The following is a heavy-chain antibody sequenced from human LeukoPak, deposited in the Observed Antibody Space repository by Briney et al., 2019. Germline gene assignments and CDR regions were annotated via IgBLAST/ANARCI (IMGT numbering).Heavy chain of an antibody. V-gene: IGHV4-59*01. Sequence: DPSETLSLTCTVSGGSISSYYWSWIRQPPGKRLEWIGYIYYSGSTNYSPSLKSRVTISVDTSKNQFSLKLSSVTAADTAVYYCARSGGYSGYGKFDYWGQGTLVTVSS. D-gene: IGHD5-12*01. J-gene: IGHJ4*02. CDR1: GGSISSYY. CDR3: ARSGGYSGYGKFDY. CDR2: IYYSGST.